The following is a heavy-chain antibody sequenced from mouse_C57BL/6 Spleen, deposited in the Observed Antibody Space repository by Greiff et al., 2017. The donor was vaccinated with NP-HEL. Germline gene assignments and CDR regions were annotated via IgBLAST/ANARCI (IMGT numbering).Heavy chain of an antibody. V-gene: IGHV5-17*01. Sequence: DVMLVESGGGLVKPGGSLKLSCAASGFTFSDYGMHWVRQAPEKGLEWVAYISSGSSTIYYADTVKGRFTISRDNAKNTLFLQMTSLRSEDTAMYYCARRTTVVRYFDVWGTGTTVTVSS. J-gene: IGHJ1*03. CDR2: ISSGSSTI. CDR3: ARRTTVVRYFDV. CDR1: GFTFSDYG. D-gene: IGHD1-1*01.